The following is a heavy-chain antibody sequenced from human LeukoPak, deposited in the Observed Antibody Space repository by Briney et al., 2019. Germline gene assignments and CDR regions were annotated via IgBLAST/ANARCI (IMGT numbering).Heavy chain of an antibody. CDR2: ISGSGGST. D-gene: IGHD3-22*01. J-gene: IGHJ4*02. V-gene: IGHV3-23*01. Sequence: GGSLRLSCAASGFTFSSYAMSWVRQAPGKGLEWVSAISGSGGSTYYADSVKGRFTISRDNSKNTLYLQMNSLRAEDTAVYYCAKEPYYYDSSGYYYVGIFDYWGQGTLVTVSS. CDR3: AKEPYYYDSSGYYYVGIFDY. CDR1: GFTFSSYA.